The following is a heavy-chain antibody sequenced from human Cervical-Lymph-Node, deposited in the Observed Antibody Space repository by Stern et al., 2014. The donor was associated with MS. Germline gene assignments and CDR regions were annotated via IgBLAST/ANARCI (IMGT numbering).Heavy chain of an antibody. CDR3: ARDRRAFLDY. V-gene: IGHV3-7*01. D-gene: IGHD2/OR15-2a*01. CDR2: IRQDGYDK. J-gene: IGHJ4*02. CDR1: GFSFGTSW. Sequence: MQLVQSGGGLVQPGGSLRLSCVASGFSFGTSWMSWVRQPPGRGLEWVANIRQDGYDKFYVDSVKGRFTISRDNARNSLYLQMNSPTVADTAVYYCARDRRAFLDYWGQGTHVAVSS.